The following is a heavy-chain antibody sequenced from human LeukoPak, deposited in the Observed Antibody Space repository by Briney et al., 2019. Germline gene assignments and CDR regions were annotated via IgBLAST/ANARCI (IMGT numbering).Heavy chain of an antibody. J-gene: IGHJ5*02. Sequence: SETLSLTCSVSGGSISSYYWSWIRQPPGKGLEWIGYIYYSGSTNYNPSLKSRVTISVDTSKNQFSLKLSSVTAADTAVYYCARDIVGANNWFDPWGQGTLVTVSS. CDR1: GGSISSYY. D-gene: IGHD1-26*01. V-gene: IGHV4-59*12. CDR2: IYYSGST. CDR3: ARDIVGANNWFDP.